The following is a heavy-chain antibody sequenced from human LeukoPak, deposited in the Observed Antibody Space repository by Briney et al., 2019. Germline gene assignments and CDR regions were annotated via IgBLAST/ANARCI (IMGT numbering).Heavy chain of an antibody. CDR1: GYTLTELS. J-gene: IGHJ4*02. V-gene: IGHV1-24*01. CDR3: ATGGLKGDYYDSSGYFFY. D-gene: IGHD3-22*01. CDR2: FDPEDGET. Sequence: ASVKVSCKVSGYTLTELSMHWVRQAPGKGLEWMGGFDPEDGETIYAQKFQGRVTMTEDTSTDTAYMELSSLRSEDTAVYYCATGGLKGDYYDSSGYFFYWGQGTLVTVSS.